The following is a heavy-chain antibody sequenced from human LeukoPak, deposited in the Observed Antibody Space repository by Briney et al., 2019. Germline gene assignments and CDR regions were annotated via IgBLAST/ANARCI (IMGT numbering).Heavy chain of an antibody. CDR3: AKDPYDSSGYYYGDAFDI. CDR1: GFTFSSYA. D-gene: IGHD3-22*01. V-gene: IGHV3-23*01. CDR2: ISGSGGST. J-gene: IGHJ3*02. Sequence: PGGSLRLSCAASGFTFSSYAMSWVRQAPGKGLEWVSAISGSGGSTYYADSVKGRFTISRDNSKNTLYLQMNSLRAEDTAVYYCAKDPYDSSGYYYGDAFDIWGQGTMVTVSP.